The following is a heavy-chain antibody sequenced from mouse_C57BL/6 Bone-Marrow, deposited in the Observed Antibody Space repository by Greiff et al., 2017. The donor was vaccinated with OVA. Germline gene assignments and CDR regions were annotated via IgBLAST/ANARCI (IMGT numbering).Heavy chain of an antibody. D-gene: IGHD1-1*01. CDR1: GYTFTSYG. V-gene: IGHV1-81*01. Sequence: VQLQQSGAELARPGASVKLSCKASGYTFTSYGISWVKQRPGQGLEWIGEIYPRSGNTYYNEKFKGKATLTADKSSSTAYMELRSLTSEDSAVYFCARPLYGSSPPFAYWGQGTLVTVSA. CDR2: IYPRSGNT. CDR3: ARPLYGSSPPFAY. J-gene: IGHJ3*01.